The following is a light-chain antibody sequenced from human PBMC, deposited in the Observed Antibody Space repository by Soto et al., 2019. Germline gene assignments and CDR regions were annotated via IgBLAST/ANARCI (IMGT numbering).Light chain of an antibody. J-gene: IGLJ3*02. CDR3: GTWDNSLSAGGV. CDR1: SSNIGSNY. CDR2: DDN. Sequence: QSVLTQPPSVSAAPGQKVTISCSGSSSNIGSNYVSWYQHLPGTAPKLLIYDDNKRPSGIPDRFSGSKSGTSATLGITGLQTGDEADYYCGTWDNSLSAGGVFGGGTKVTVL. V-gene: IGLV1-51*01.